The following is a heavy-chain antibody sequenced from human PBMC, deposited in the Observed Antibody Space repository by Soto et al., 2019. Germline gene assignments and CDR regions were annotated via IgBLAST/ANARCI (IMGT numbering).Heavy chain of an antibody. V-gene: IGHV4-30-4*01. CDR1: GGSISSGDYY. CDR3: ARVGGFGATTSDY. J-gene: IGHJ4*02. D-gene: IGHD3-10*01. CDR2: IYYSGST. Sequence: QVQLQESGPGLVKPSQTLSLTCTVSGGSISSGDYYWSWIRQPPGKGLEWIGYIYYSGSTYYNPSLQSRVTISVDTSKNQVSLKLSSVTAADTAVYYCARVGGFGATTSDYWGQGTLVTVSS.